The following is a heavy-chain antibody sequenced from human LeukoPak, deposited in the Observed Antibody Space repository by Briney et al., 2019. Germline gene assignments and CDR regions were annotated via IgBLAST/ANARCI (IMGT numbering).Heavy chain of an antibody. Sequence: SETLSLTCAVYGGSFSGYYLSWIRQPPGKGLEWIGEIKHSGSTNYNPSLKSRVTISVDTSKSQFSLKLSSVTAADTAVYYCARGQDYVWGSYRSTWFDPWGQGTLATVSS. CDR2: IKHSGST. CDR1: GGSFSGYY. D-gene: IGHD3-16*02. J-gene: IGHJ5*02. V-gene: IGHV4-34*01. CDR3: ARGQDYVWGSYRSTWFDP.